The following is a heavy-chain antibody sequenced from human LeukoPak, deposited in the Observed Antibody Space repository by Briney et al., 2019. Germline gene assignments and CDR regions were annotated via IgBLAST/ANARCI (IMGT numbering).Heavy chain of an antibody. Sequence: GGSLRLSCAASGFTVSSNYMSWVRQAPGKGLEWVSVIYSGGSTYYADSVKGRFTISRDNSKNTLYLQMNSLRAEDTAVYYCARDPSSEKRYFDWLPRSYYFDYWGQGTLVTVSS. J-gene: IGHJ4*02. CDR2: IYSGGST. D-gene: IGHD3-9*01. CDR3: ARDPSSEKRYFDWLPRSYYFDY. V-gene: IGHV3-66*01. CDR1: GFTVSSNY.